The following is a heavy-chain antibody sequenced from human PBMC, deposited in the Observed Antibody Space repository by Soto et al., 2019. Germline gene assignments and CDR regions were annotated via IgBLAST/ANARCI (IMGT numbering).Heavy chain of an antibody. V-gene: IGHV4-4*07. CDR1: GGSISSYY. CDR2: IYTSGST. D-gene: IGHD2-15*01. Sequence: SETLSLTCTVSGGSISSYYWSWIRQPAGKGLEWIGRIYTSGSTNYNPSLKSRVTMSVDTSKNQFSLKLSSVTAADTAVYYCARDIVVVVAATRWVWLDPWGQGTLVTVSS. J-gene: IGHJ5*02. CDR3: ARDIVVVVAATRWVWLDP.